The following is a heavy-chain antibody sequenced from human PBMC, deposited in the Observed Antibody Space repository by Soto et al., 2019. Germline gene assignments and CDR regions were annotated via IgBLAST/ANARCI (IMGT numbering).Heavy chain of an antibody. D-gene: IGHD2-2*01. Sequence: GGSLRLSCAASGFTFSSYAMSWVRQAPGKGLEWASAISGSGGSTYYADSVKGRFTISRDNSKNTLYLQMNSLRAEDTAVYYCAKGVDIVVVPAAPGYYYYGMDVWGQGTTVTVSS. V-gene: IGHV3-23*01. CDR1: GFTFSSYA. J-gene: IGHJ6*02. CDR3: AKGVDIVVVPAAPGYYYYGMDV. CDR2: ISGSGGST.